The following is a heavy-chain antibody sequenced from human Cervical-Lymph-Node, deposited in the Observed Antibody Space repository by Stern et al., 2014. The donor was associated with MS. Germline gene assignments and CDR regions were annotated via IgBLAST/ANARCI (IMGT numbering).Heavy chain of an antibody. Sequence: VQLEESGGGVVQPGRSLRLSCAASGFTFSSYAMHWVRQAPGKGLEWVAVISYDGSNKYYADSVKGRFTISRDNSKNTLYLQMNSLRAEDTAVYYCARDSVSSGYYFLHFDYWGQGTLVTVSS. D-gene: IGHD3-22*01. CDR1: GFTFSSYA. CDR2: ISYDGSNK. J-gene: IGHJ4*02. CDR3: ARDSVSSGYYFLHFDY. V-gene: IGHV3-30*04.